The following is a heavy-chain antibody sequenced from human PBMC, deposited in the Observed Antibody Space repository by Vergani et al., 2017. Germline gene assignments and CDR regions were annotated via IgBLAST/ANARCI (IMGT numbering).Heavy chain of an antibody. CDR3: ARDTGYSSSWYYYYYMDV. D-gene: IGHD6-13*01. CDR2: ICHTEDT. CDR1: GDSISSNNC. Sequence: QVQLQESGPGLVKPPGTLSLTCAVSGDSISSNNCWTWVRQPPGKGLEWIGEICHTEDTKYSPSLKSRVTVSVDESKNQFSLKLSSVTAADTAVYYCARDTGYSSSWYYYYYMDVWGKGTTVTVSS. J-gene: IGHJ6*03. V-gene: IGHV4-4*03.